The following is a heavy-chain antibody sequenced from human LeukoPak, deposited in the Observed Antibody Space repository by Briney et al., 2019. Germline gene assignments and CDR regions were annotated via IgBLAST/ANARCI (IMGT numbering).Heavy chain of an antibody. Sequence: GASVKVSCKASGYTFTSYDINWVRQATGQGLEWMGWINPNSGGTNYAQKFQGRVTMTRDTSISTAYMELSRLRSDDTAVYYCARDLAYCGGDCYSGSGYYYYMDVWGKGTTVTVSS. CDR3: ARDLAYCGGDCYSGSGYYYYMDV. D-gene: IGHD2-21*02. CDR1: GYTFTSYD. V-gene: IGHV1-2*02. CDR2: INPNSGGT. J-gene: IGHJ6*03.